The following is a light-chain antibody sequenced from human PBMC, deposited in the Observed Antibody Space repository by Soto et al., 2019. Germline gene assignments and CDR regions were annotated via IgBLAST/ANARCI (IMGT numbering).Light chain of an antibody. CDR3: QQYGSSPPMYT. J-gene: IGKJ2*01. Sequence: EIVLTQSPGTLSLSPGERATLSCRASQSVSSSYLAWYRQKPGQAPRLLIYGASSRATGIPDRFSGSGSGTDFTLTISSLEPEDFAVDYCQQYGSSPPMYTFGQGTQLEIK. CDR2: GAS. CDR1: QSVSSSY. V-gene: IGKV3-20*01.